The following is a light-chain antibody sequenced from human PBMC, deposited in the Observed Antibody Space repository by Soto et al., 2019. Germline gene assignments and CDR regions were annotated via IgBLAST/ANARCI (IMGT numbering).Light chain of an antibody. J-gene: IGKJ1*01. CDR1: QSISSY. V-gene: IGKV1-39*01. Sequence: DIQMTQSPSSLSAFVGDRVTITCRASQSISSYLNWYQQKPGKAPKLLIYAASSLQSGVPSRFSGSGSGTDFTLTISSLQPEDFATYYCQQSYSTPWTFGQGTKVEMK. CDR3: QQSYSTPWT. CDR2: AAS.